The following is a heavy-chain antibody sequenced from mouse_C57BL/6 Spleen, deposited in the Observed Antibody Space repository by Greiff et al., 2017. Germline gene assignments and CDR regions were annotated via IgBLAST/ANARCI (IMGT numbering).Heavy chain of an antibody. CDR1: GFTFSDYY. Sequence: EVKLMESEGGLVQPGSSLTLSCTASGFTFSDYYMAWVRQVPEKGLEWVANIHSDGSSTSYLASLKSRFILSRDNAKNILYLQMSSLKSEDTATYYGARDPGRGDFEVWGTGTTVTVSS. J-gene: IGHJ1*03. D-gene: IGHD4-1*01. CDR2: IHSDGSST. V-gene: IGHV5-16*01. CDR3: ARDPGRGDFEV.